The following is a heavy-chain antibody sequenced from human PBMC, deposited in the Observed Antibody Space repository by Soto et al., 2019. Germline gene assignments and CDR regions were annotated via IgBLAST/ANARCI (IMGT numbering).Heavy chain of an antibody. V-gene: IGHV1-69*13. J-gene: IGHJ6*02. Sequence: ASVKVSCKASGGTFSSYAISWVRQAPGQGLEWMGGIIPIFGTANYAQKFQGRVTITADESTSTAYMELSSLRSEDTAVYYCARAQSPVPAAIAYYGMDVWGQGTTVTVSS. CDR1: GGTFSSYA. CDR3: ARAQSPVPAAIAYYGMDV. D-gene: IGHD2-2*02. CDR2: IIPIFGTA.